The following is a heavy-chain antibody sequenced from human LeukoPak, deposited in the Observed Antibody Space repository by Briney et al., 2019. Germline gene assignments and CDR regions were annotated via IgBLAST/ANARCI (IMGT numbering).Heavy chain of an antibody. CDR3: VFYDSSGYSYYGMDV. Sequence: ASVKVSCKASGYTFTSYGISWVRQAPGQGLEWMGWISAYNGNTDYARKLQGRVTMTTDTSTSTAYMELRSLRSDDTAVYYCVFYDSSGYSYYGMDVWGQGTTVTVSS. D-gene: IGHD3-22*01. CDR2: ISAYNGNT. CDR1: GYTFTSYG. J-gene: IGHJ6*02. V-gene: IGHV1-18*01.